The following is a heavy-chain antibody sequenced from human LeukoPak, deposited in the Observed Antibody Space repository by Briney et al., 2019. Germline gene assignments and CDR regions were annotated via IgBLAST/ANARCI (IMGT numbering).Heavy chain of an antibody. CDR1: GFTFSSHA. V-gene: IGHV3-23*01. J-gene: IGHJ4*02. Sequence: GSLRLSCAAPGFTFSSHAMSWVRQAPGKVLEWVPAISGSGGSTYYADSVKGRCTISRDNSKNTLYLQMNSLRAEDTAVYYCAQFRNLHIVVVTSYFDYWGQGTLVTVSS. CDR2: ISGSGGST. D-gene: IGHD2-21*02. CDR3: AQFRNLHIVVVTSYFDY.